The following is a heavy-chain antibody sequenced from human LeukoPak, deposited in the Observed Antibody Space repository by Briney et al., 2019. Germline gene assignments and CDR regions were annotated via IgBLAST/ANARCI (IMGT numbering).Heavy chain of an antibody. D-gene: IGHD3-16*01. CDR3: ARGDLGYYYYYCMDV. CDR2: IIPIFGTA. J-gene: IGHJ6*03. CDR1: GGTFSSYA. V-gene: IGHV1-69*05. Sequence: GASVKVSCKASGGTFSSYAISWVRQAPGQGLEWMGGIIPIFGTANYAQKFQGRVTITTDESTSTAYMELSSLRSEDTAVYYCARGDLGYYYYYCMDVWGKGTTVTVSS.